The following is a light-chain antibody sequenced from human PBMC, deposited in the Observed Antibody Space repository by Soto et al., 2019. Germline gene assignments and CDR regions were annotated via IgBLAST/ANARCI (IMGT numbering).Light chain of an antibody. CDR2: DAS. V-gene: IGKV3-11*01. Sequence: EIVLTQSPATLSLSPWERATLSCRASQSVSSYLAWYQQKPGQAPRLLIYDASNRATGIPARFSGRGSGTDFTLTISGLEPEDFAVYYCQQRSNWLISFGPGTKVDIK. CDR1: QSVSSY. J-gene: IGKJ3*01. CDR3: QQRSNWLIS.